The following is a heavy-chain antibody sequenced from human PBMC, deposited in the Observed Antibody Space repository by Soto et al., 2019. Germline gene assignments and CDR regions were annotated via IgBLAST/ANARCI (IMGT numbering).Heavy chain of an antibody. J-gene: IGHJ6*02. Sequence: QVQLQESGPGLVKPSGTLSLTCAVSGDSISSSNWWSWVRQPPGKGLEWIGEIYHTGNTNYNPSLESRVTMSVDKSKTTFSLRLSSVTAADPATYYCARGGLTMVRGAPGGMDVWGQGTTVTVSS. D-gene: IGHD3-10*01. CDR3: ARGGLTMVRGAPGGMDV. CDR2: IYHTGNT. V-gene: IGHV4-4*02. CDR1: GDSISSSNW.